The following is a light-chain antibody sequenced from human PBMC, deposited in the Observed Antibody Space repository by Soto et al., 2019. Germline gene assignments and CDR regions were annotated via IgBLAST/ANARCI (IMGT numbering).Light chain of an antibody. J-gene: IGKJ5*01. CDR2: DAS. V-gene: IGKV3-11*01. CDR1: QSVSSY. Sequence: EIVLTQSPATLSLSPGERATLSCRASQSVSSYLAWYQQKPGQAPRLLIYDASNRATGIPARFSGSGSWTDFTLTIISLEPEDFAVYYCQQRSNWPPITFGQGTRLEIK. CDR3: QQRSNWPPIT.